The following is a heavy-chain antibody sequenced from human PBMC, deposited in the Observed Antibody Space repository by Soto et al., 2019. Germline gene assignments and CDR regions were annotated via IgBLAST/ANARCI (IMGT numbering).Heavy chain of an antibody. CDR1: GFAFNSYA. CDR3: AKGRFTSSSSAFDY. J-gene: IGHJ4*02. V-gene: IGHV3-23*01. Sequence: PGGSLRLSCAASGFAFNSYAMSWVRQAPGKGLEWVSGISGSGGSTYYADSVKGRFTISRDSSKNTLYLQTNSLRAEDTAMYYCAKGRFTSSSSAFDYWGQGSLVTVSS. CDR2: ISGSGGST. D-gene: IGHD6-6*01.